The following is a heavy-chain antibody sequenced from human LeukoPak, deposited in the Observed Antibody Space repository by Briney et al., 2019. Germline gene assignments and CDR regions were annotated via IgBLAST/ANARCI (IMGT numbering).Heavy chain of an antibody. CDR1: GFTFSSYA. J-gene: IGHJ6*02. CDR3: AKNIEEMWFPFGMDV. V-gene: IGHV3-23*01. D-gene: IGHD5-24*01. Sequence: GGSLRLSCAASGFTFSSYAMSWVRQAPGKGLEWVSAISGSGGSTYYADSVKGRFTISRDNSKNTLYLQMNSLRAEDTAVYYCAKNIEEMWFPFGMDVWGQGTTVTVSS. CDR2: ISGSGGST.